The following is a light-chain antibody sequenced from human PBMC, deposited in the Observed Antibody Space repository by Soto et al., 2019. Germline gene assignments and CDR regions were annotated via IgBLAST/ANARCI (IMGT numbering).Light chain of an antibody. J-gene: IGKJ1*01. CDR3: LQDYDYPRS. CDR1: QGIRND. V-gene: IGKV1-6*02. CDR2: AAS. Sequence: AIQMTQSPSSLSASVGDTVTITCRASQGIRNDLGWYQQKPGKAPKVLIYAASSLQTGVPSRFSGSGSGTDFTLTITSLQPDDFATYYCLQDYDYPRSFGLRTTVEIK.